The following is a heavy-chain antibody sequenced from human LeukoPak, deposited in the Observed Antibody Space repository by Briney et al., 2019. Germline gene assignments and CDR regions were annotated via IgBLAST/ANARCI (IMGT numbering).Heavy chain of an antibody. J-gene: IGHJ4*02. CDR1: GFTFSSYV. CDR2: ISGSGGST. D-gene: IGHD3-10*01. Sequence: PGGSLRLSCAASGFTFSSYVMNWVRQAPGKGLEWVSAISGSGGSTYYADSVKGRFTISRDNSKNTLYLQMNSLRAEDTAVYYCAKGRFGELGYFDYWGQGTLVTVSS. CDR3: AKGRFGELGYFDY. V-gene: IGHV3-23*01.